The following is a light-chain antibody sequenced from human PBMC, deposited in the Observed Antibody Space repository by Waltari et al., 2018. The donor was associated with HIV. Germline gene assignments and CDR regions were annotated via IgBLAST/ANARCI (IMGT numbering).Light chain of an antibody. CDR1: TSDIGNNY. J-gene: IGLJ2*01. CDR3: GAWDDSLSGGV. Sequence: QSVLTQPPSVSAAPGQRVTISCSGSTSDIGNNYVSWYQQVPGTAPNLLIYENHKRPSGIPDGFSGSKSGTSDTLVITVLQTGDEAVYYCGAWDDSLSGGVFGGGTKLTVL. V-gene: IGLV1-51*02. CDR2: ENH.